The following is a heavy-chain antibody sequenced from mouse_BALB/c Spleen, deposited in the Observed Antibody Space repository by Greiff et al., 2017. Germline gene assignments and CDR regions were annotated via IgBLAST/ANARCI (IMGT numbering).Heavy chain of an antibody. V-gene: IGHV10-1*02. J-gene: IGHJ4*01. CDR3: VRPTMITTGGAMDY. CDR2: IRSKSNNYAT. CDR1: GFTFNTYA. D-gene: IGHD2-4*01. Sequence: EVQLQESGGGLVQPKGSLKLSCAASGFTFNTYAMNWVRQAPGKGLEWVARIRSKSNNYATYYADSVKDRFTISRDDSQSMLYLQMNNLKTEDTAMYYCVRPTMITTGGAMDYWGQGTSVTVSS.